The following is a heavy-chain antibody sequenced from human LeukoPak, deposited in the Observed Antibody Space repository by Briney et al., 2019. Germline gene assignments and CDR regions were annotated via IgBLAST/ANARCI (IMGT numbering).Heavy chain of an antibody. V-gene: IGHV4-61*02. CDR1: GVSISSGSYY. CDR3: ARVGSGYYPVED. Sequence: PSETLSLPCTVSGVSISSGSYYWSWIRQPAGKGLEWIGRIYTSGSTNYNPSLKSRVTISVDTSKNQFSLKLSSVTAADTAVYYCARVGSGYYPVEDWGQGTLVTVSS. D-gene: IGHD3-22*01. CDR2: IYTSGST. J-gene: IGHJ4*02.